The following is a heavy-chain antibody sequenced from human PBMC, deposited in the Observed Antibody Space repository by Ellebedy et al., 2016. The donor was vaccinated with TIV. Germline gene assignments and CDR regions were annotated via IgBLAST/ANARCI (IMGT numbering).Heavy chain of an antibody. D-gene: IGHD3-22*01. CDR1: GSTFSSYW. J-gene: IGHJ4*02. CDR3: AKGRKLIRSSSLDY. Sequence: GESLKISCADSGSTFSSYWMTWVRQPPGKGLEWVANIKQDGRDKYYVDSVRGRFTISRDNAKNSLYLQMNSLRAEDTALYYCAKGRKLIRSSSLDYWGQGTLVTVSS. CDR2: IKQDGRDK. V-gene: IGHV3-7*03.